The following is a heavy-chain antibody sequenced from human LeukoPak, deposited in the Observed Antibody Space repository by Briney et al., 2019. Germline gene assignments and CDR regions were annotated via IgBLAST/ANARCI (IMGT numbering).Heavy chain of an antibody. J-gene: IGHJ4*02. D-gene: IGHD6-19*01. CDR1: GGSISTYF. CDR2: IYHDGST. Sequence: SETLSLTCTVSGGSISTYFWGWIRQPPGKGLEWIGYIYHDGSTNYNPSLNRRVAISVDTSQNEFSLKLTSVTAADTAVYYCARGETYSSGWPYFDYWGQGTLVTVSS. CDR3: ARGETYSSGWPYFDY. V-gene: IGHV4-59*12.